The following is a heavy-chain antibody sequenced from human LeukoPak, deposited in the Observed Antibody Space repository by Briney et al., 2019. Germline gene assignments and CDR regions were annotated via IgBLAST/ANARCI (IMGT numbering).Heavy chain of an antibody. Sequence: GGSLRLSCAASGFTFSSYWMSWVRQAPGKGLEWVPNIKQDGSEKYYVDSVKGRFTISRDNAKNSLYLQMNSLRAEDTAVYYCASPYNWNDAAAFDIWGQGTMVTVSS. CDR3: ASPYNWNDAAAFDI. CDR1: GFTFSSYW. CDR2: IKQDGSEK. J-gene: IGHJ3*02. D-gene: IGHD1-20*01. V-gene: IGHV3-7*01.